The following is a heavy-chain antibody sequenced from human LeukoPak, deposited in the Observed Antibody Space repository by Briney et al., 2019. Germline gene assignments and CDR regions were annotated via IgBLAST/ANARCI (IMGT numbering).Heavy chain of an antibody. D-gene: IGHD6-19*01. J-gene: IGHJ4*02. CDR2: ISTSGGDT. V-gene: IGHV3-23*01. CDR3: AKDGGGWYTSGWYYFDY. Sequence: PGGSLRLSCAASGFTFSSDAMSWVRQAPGKGLEYLSAISTSGGDTYYADSVKGRFTISRDNSKNTLYLQMNSLRAEDTAVYYCAKDGGGWYTSGWYYFDYWGQGTLVTVSS. CDR1: GFTFSSDA.